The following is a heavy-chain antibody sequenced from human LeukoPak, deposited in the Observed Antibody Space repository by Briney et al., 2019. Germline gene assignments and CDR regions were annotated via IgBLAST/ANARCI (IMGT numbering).Heavy chain of an antibody. CDR1: GGDKSFGIYY. J-gene: IGHJ4*02. CDR2: INHSGRT. V-gene: IGHV4-34*01. CDR3: ASGVIDDTASLACDY. Sequence: SETLSLTCAVYGGDKSFGIYYWIRQPPGKGLEWIGEINHSGRTNYNPSLKSRVTISLDTSRDQFSLKLTSVTAADTALYYCASGVIDDTASLACDYWGQGTLVAVSS. D-gene: IGHD5-18*01.